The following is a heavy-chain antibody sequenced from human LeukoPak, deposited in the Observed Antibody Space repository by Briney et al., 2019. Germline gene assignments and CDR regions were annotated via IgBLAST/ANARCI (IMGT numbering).Heavy chain of an antibody. CDR1: GFIFQNYN. CDR2: ISTSGSDE. J-gene: IGHJ3*01. Sequence: GGSLRLSCGASGFIFQNYNMNWVRQAPGKGLEWVASISTSGSDEYYADSMKGRFTISRDNSKNTLYLQMNSLRAEDTAVYYCARGFGRDAFDLWGQGTMVTVSS. D-gene: IGHD3-16*01. CDR3: ARGFGRDAFDL. V-gene: IGHV3-21*04.